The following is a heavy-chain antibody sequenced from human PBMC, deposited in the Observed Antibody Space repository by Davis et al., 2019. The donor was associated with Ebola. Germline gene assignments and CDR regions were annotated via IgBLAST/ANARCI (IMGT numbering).Heavy chain of an antibody. CDR3: ARGNRFCSGDICANRFDP. Sequence: GESLKISCAASGFTFSSYWMHWVRQVPGKGLVWVSRINSDGSSTSYADSVKGRFTISRDNAKNTLYLQMNSLRAEDTAVYYCARGNRFCSGDICANRFDPWGQGTLVTVSS. CDR1: GFTFSSYW. J-gene: IGHJ5*02. V-gene: IGHV3-74*01. CDR2: INSDGSST. D-gene: IGHD2-15*01.